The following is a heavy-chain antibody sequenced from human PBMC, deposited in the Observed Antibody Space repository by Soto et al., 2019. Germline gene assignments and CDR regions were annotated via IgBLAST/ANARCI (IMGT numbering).Heavy chain of an antibody. CDR1: GYSFTSYW. J-gene: IGHJ3*02. Sequence: VESLKISCNGSGYSFTSYWISWVRQMPGKGLEWMGRIDPSDSYTNYSPSFQGHVTISADKSISTAYLQWSSLKASDTAMYYCARRGYYYDSSGYYPSAFDIWGQGTMVTVSS. CDR3: ARRGYYYDSSGYYPSAFDI. D-gene: IGHD3-22*01. V-gene: IGHV5-10-1*01. CDR2: IDPSDSYT.